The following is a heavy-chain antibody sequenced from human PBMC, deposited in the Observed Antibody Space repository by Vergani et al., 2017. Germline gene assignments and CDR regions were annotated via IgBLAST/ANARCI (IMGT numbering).Heavy chain of an antibody. V-gene: IGHV1-46*01. D-gene: IGHD3-22*01. Sequence: QVQLVQSGAEVKKPGASVKVSCKASGYTFTGYYIHWVRQAPGQGLEWMGIINPSGGSTSYAQKFQGRVTMTRDTSTSTVYMELSSLRSEDTAVYYCARDNYDSSGRPDARDYWGQGTLVTVSS. CDR3: ARDNYDSSGRPDARDY. CDR2: INPSGGST. CDR1: GYTFTGYY. J-gene: IGHJ4*02.